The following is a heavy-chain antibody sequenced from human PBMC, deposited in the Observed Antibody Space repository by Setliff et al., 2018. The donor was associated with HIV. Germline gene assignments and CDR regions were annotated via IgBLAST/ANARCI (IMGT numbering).Heavy chain of an antibody. CDR2: IKTDGSEK. J-gene: IGHJ4*02. CDR1: VFTFSSYW. CDR3: VRGIGYYYFDN. V-gene: IGHV3-7*01. Sequence: LRLSCAASVFTFSSYWMSWVRQDPGKGPEWVANIKTDGSEKFYVDSVKGRFTSSRDNAKNMLYLQMNSLSADDTAVYYCVRGIGYYYFDNWGQGALVTVSS. D-gene: IGHD3-22*01.